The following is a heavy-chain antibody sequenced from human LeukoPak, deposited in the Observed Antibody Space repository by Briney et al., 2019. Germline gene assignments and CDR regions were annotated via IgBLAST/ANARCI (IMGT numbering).Heavy chain of an antibody. Sequence: ASVKVSCKASGYTFTSYAMHWVRQAPGQRLEWMGWINAGNGNTKYSQKFQGRVTITRDTSASTAYMELSSLRSEDTAVYYCARAGGYLSSSWRELVYFQHWGQGTLVTVSS. CDR2: INAGNGNT. V-gene: IGHV1-3*01. CDR3: ARAGGYLSSSWRELVYFQH. D-gene: IGHD6-13*01. CDR1: GYTFTSYA. J-gene: IGHJ1*01.